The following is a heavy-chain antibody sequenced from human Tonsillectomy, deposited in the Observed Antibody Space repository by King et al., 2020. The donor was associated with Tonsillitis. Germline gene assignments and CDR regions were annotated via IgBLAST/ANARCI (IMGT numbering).Heavy chain of an antibody. V-gene: IGHV5-51*01. CDR3: AGTRRYYDFWSGSNGYFDL. J-gene: IGHJ2*01. CDR1: GYSFTSYW. CDR2: IYPGDSDT. Sequence: QLVQSGAEVKKPGESLKISCKGSGYSFTSYWIGWVRQMPGKGLEWMGIIYPGDSDTRYSPSFQGQVTISADKSISTAYLQWSSLKASDTAMYYCAGTRRYYDFWSGSNGYFDLWGRATLVTVSS. D-gene: IGHD3-3*01.